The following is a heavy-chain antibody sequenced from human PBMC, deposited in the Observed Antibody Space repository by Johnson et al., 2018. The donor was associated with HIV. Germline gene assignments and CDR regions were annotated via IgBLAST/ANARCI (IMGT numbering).Heavy chain of an antibody. CDR2: IYSGGST. CDR3: ARDHYYDSSGYHEGDAFDI. Sequence: VHLVESGGGVVQPGGSLRLSCAASGFTFSSYAMSWVRQAPGKGLEWVSVIYSGGSTYYADSVKGRFTISRDNSKNTLYLQMNSLRAEDTAVYYCARDHYYDSSGYHEGDAFDIWGQGTMVTVSS. J-gene: IGHJ3*02. V-gene: IGHV3-66*01. CDR1: GFTFSSYA. D-gene: IGHD3-22*01.